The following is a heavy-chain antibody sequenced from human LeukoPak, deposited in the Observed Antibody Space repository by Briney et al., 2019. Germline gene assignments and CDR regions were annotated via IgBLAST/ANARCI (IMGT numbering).Heavy chain of an antibody. CDR3: ARDRYYYDSSGYYSSFDY. CDR2: IFRRSESI. J-gene: IGHJ4*02. CDR1: GFTFGAYT. D-gene: IGHD3-22*01. Sequence: GGSLRLSCAASGFTFGAYTMNWVRQAPGKGLEWVTCIFRRSESILYADSVKGRFTISRDNSKNTLYLQMNSLRAEDTAVYYCARDRYYYDSSGYYSSFDYWGQGTLVTVSS. V-gene: IGHV3-21*01.